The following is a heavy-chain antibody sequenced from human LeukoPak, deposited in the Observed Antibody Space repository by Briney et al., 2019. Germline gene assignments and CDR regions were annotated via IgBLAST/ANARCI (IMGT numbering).Heavy chain of an antibody. CDR1: GFTFSRYS. Sequence: GGSLRLSCAAAGFTFSRYSMNWVRQAPGKGLEWVSSISTSSSYIYYADSVKGRFTISRDNSKNTVYLQMNSLKAEDTAIYYCAKVTVCFGCYFDYWGQGALSPSPQ. CDR2: ISTSSSYI. J-gene: IGHJ4*02. CDR3: AKVTVCFGCYFDY. D-gene: IGHD3-10*02. V-gene: IGHV3-21*04.